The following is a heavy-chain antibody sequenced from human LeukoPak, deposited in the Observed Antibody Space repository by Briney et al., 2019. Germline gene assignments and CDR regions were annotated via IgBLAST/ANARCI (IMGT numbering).Heavy chain of an antibody. V-gene: IGHV3-21*04. Sequence: GGSLRLSCAASGFTFSSYSMNWVRQAPGKGLEWVSSISSSSSYIYYADSVKGRFTISRDSSRNTLFLHMNTLRAEDTAIYAKDRTVGASYWYFDLWGRGTLVTVSS. CDR1: GFTFSSYS. CDR2: ISSSSSYI. CDR3: DRTVGASYWYFDL. J-gene: IGHJ2*01. D-gene: IGHD1-26*01.